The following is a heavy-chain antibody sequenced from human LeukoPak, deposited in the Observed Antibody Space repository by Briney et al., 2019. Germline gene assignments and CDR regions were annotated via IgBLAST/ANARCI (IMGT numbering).Heavy chain of an antibody. Sequence: SETLSLTCAVYGGSFSGHYWTWIRQPPGKGLEWIGEINRSGSTTYNPSLKSRVTMSVDTSKSQFSLNLMSVTAADTAVYYCTRDTGTTGEVKFDPWGQGTLVTVSS. CDR3: TRDTGTTGEVKFDP. CDR1: GGSFSGHY. CDR2: INRSGST. V-gene: IGHV4-34*01. D-gene: IGHD4-17*01. J-gene: IGHJ5*02.